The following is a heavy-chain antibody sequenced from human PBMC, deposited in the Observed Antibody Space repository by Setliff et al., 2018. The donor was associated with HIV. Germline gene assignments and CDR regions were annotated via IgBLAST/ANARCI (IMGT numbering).Heavy chain of an antibody. D-gene: IGHD3-16*01. CDR2: ISTYNGNT. CDR1: GYTFTAFG. V-gene: IGHV1-18*01. CDR3: ARRWTYYDLRGDY. Sequence: ASVKVSCKASGYTFTAFGMNWLRQAPGQGPEWMGWISTYNGNTNYAQKFQGRVTMTTDTSTSTVYMELRSLRSDDTAVYYCARRWTYYDLRGDYWGQGTLVTVSS. J-gene: IGHJ4*02.